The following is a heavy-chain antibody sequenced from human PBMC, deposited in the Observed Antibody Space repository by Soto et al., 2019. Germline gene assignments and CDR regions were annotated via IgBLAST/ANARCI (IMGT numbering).Heavy chain of an antibody. CDR3: AKRTFIAVAGPLDY. V-gene: IGHV3-23*01. CDR1: GFTFSSYA. J-gene: IGHJ4*02. CDR2: VSGSGDNT. Sequence: PGGSLRLSCVASGFTFSSYAMSWVRQAPGKGLEWVSAVSGSGDNTYYADSVKGRFTISRDNSKNTLYLQMSSLRAEDTALYYCAKRTFIAVAGPLDYWGQGTLVTVSS. D-gene: IGHD6-19*01.